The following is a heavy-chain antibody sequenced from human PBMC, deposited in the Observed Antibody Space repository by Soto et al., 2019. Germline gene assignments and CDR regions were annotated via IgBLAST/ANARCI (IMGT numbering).Heavy chain of an antibody. CDR3: ARGRNYDILTGYYSKYYFDY. J-gene: IGHJ4*02. V-gene: IGHV1-69*13. Sequence: GASVKVSCKDSGGLFSSFAISWVRQAPGQGLEWMGGIIPVFGTTNYAQKFQGRVTITADESTSTAYMELSSLRSEDTAVYYCARGRNYDILTGYYSKYYFDYWGQGTLVTVSS. CDR1: GGLFSSFA. CDR2: IIPVFGTT. D-gene: IGHD3-9*01.